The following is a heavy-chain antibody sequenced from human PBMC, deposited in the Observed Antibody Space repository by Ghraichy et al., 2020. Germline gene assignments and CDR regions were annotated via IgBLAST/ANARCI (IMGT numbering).Heavy chain of an antibody. J-gene: IGHJ3*02. CDR3: ARDLGITMIRGANAFDI. CDR1: GFTVRNYT. V-gene: IGHV3-21*01. Sequence: GESLNISCAASGFTVRNYTMNWARQAPGKGLEWVSSISSSSRYIYYADSVKGRFTISRDNTKNSLYLQMNSLRAEDTAVYYCARDLGITMIRGANAFDIWGQGTMVTVSS. D-gene: IGHD3-10*01. CDR2: ISSSSRYI.